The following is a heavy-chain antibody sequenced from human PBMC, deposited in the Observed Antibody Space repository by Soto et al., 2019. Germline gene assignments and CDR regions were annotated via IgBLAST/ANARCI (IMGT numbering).Heavy chain of an antibody. J-gene: IGHJ6*02. CDR3: GREWHQLAQEQYFQFNGVDV. V-gene: IGHV1-18*01. D-gene: IGHD6-13*01. CDR2: ISGDNVNS. Sequence: QVHLVQSGVEVKKPGASVKVSCTAHGYNLREYGVNWLRQVPGQGFAWMGWISGDNVNSRSSQRFQDRLTMTTNTSTNTASMELRSLRSDDTAVYFCGREWHQLAQEQYFQFNGVDVWGQGTSVTVSS. CDR1: GYNLREYG.